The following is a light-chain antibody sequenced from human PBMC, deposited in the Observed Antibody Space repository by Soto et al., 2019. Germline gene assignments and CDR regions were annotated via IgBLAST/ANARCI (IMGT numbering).Light chain of an antibody. CDR2: DAS. J-gene: IGKJ5*01. V-gene: IGKV3-11*01. Sequence: EIVLTQSPATLSLSPGERATLSCRASQSVSSYLAWYQQKPGQAPRLLIYDASNRATGIPARFSGSGSGTAFTLTIRRLEPEAFAVYYQQQHCNSPPTFGQGTRLEIK. CDR1: QSVSSY. CDR3: QQHCNSPPT.